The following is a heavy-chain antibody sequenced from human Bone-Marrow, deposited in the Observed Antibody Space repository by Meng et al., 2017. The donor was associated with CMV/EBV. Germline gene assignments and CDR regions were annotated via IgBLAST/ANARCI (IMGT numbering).Heavy chain of an antibody. CDR3: ATDQSRVRYSSSTYYYYGMDV. J-gene: IGHJ6*02. CDR2: FDPEDGEA. D-gene: IGHD6-6*01. V-gene: IGHV1-24*01. Sequence: ASVNVFCKVSGYTLTELSMHWVRQAPGKGLVWMGGFDPEDGEAIYAQKFQGRVTMTEDTSTDTAYMELSSLRSEDTAVYYCATDQSRVRYSSSTYYYYGMDVWGQGTTVTASS. CDR1: GYTLTELS.